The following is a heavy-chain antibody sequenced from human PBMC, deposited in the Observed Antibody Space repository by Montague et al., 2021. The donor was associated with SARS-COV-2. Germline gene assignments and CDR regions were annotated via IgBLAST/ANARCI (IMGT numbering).Heavy chain of an antibody. J-gene: IGHJ4*02. CDR1: GGSISSSSYY. V-gene: IGHV4-39*01. CDR2: IYYSGTT. CDR3: ARHVRSLMVRGPDFDY. Sequence: SETLSLTCTVSGGSISSSSYYWGWIRQPPGKGLEWIGSIYYSGTTYYNPSLKSRVPISVDTSKNQFSLKLSSVTAADTAVYYCARHVRSLMVRGPDFDYWGQGTLVTVSS. D-gene: IGHD3-10*01.